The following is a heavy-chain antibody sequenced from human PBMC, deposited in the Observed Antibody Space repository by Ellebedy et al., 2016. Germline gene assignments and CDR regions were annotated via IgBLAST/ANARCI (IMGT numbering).Heavy chain of an antibody. CDR1: GGSISSSSYY. Sequence: SETLSLXXTVSGGSISSSSYYWGWIRQPPGKGLEWIGSIYYSGSTYYNPSLKSRVTISVDTSKNQFSLKLSSVTAADTAVYYCARVGRQDTAMVPFDYWGQGTLVTVSS. CDR3: ARVGRQDTAMVPFDY. D-gene: IGHD5-18*01. J-gene: IGHJ4*02. CDR2: IYYSGST. V-gene: IGHV4-39*07.